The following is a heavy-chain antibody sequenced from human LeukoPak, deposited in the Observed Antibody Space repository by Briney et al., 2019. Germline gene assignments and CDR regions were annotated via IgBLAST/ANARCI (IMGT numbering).Heavy chain of an antibody. Sequence: ASVKVSCKASGYTFTGYYMHWVRQAPGQGLEWMGWINPNSGGTKYAQKFQGRVTMTRDTSISTVYMELSRLRSDDTAAYYCARGLRGSPAFDYWGQGTLVTVSS. CDR1: GYTFTGYY. CDR2: INPNSGGT. J-gene: IGHJ4*02. D-gene: IGHD2-2*01. CDR3: ARGLRGSPAFDY. V-gene: IGHV1-2*02.